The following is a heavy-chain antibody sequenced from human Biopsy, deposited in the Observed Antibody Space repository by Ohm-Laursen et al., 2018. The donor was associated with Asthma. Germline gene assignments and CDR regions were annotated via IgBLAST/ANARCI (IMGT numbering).Heavy chain of an antibody. CDR3: TRDRFYNSVTSESFYYGVDV. CDR1: GFRFPIYG. V-gene: IGHV3-30*03. Sequence: LSLSCSASGFRFPIYGMHWVRQGPGKGPEWVALISYDGRETGYVDSVKGRFTISRDNFRNTVHLQMSNLRPEDSAVYYCTRDRFYNSVTSESFYYGVDVWGQGTTVTVSS. J-gene: IGHJ6*02. CDR2: ISYDGRET. D-gene: IGHD2-21*02.